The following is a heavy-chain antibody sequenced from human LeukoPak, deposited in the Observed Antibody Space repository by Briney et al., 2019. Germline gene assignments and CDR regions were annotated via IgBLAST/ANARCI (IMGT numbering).Heavy chain of an antibody. V-gene: IGHV3-23*01. Sequence: PGGSLRLSCAASGFTFSSYAMSWVRQAPGKGLEWVSAISGSGGSTYYADSVKGRFTISRDNAKNSLYLQMNSLRAEDTAVYYCAIISRGNPTLDYWGQGTLVTVSS. D-gene: IGHD4-23*01. J-gene: IGHJ4*02. CDR2: ISGSGGST. CDR1: GFTFSSYA. CDR3: AIISRGNPTLDY.